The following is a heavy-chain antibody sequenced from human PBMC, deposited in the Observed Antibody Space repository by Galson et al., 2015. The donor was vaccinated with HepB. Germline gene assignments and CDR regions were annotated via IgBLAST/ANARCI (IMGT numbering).Heavy chain of an antibody. Sequence: SLRLSCAASGFTFSGSGTHWVRLASGKGLEWVGRIRNRANNYATAYAASVRGRFTVSRDDSKNTAYLQMNSLRAEDTAVYYCAKDLAAGRLLWFGKNYGMDVWGQGTTVTVSS. D-gene: IGHD3-10*01. V-gene: IGHV3-73*01. CDR3: AKDLAAGRLLWFGKNYGMDV. CDR2: IRNRANNYAT. J-gene: IGHJ6*02. CDR1: GFTFSGSG.